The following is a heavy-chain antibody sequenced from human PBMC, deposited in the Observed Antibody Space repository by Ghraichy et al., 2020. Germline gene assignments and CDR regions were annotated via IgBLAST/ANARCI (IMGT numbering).Heavy chain of an antibody. J-gene: IGHJ4*02. D-gene: IGHD3-10*01. Sequence: SQTLSLTCDVSGGSFSGYSWSWIRQTPGTGLEWIGEIKLGGGTDYNPSLKSRVTFSVDTSMRQFALKLTSVTVADTAVYYCARGRGLYYFGSGSHYKYWGQGTLVTVSS. CDR2: IKLGGGT. CDR3: ARGRGLYYFGSGSHYKY. V-gene: IGHV4-34*01. CDR1: GGSFSGYS.